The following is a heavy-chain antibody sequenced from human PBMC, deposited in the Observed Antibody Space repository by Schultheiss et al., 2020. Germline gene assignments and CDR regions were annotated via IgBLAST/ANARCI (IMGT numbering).Heavy chain of an antibody. CDR3: ARDSWRATTYMDV. V-gene: IGHV3-33*01. Sequence: SCAASGLTFSSYGMHWVRQAPGKGLEWVAVIWYDGSNEYYADSVKGRFTISRDNSKNTLYLQMNSLRAEDTAVYYCARDSWRATTYMDVWGKGTTVTVSS. J-gene: IGHJ6*03. CDR2: IWYDGSNE. D-gene: IGHD2/OR15-2a*01. CDR1: GLTFSSYG.